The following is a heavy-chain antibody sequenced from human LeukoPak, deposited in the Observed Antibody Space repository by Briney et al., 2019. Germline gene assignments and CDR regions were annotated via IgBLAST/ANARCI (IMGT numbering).Heavy chain of an antibody. CDR3: ARQGAGTSHYDDTGLPRGAFDV. J-gene: IGHJ3*01. D-gene: IGHD3-9*01. V-gene: IGHV5-51*01. CDR1: GYRFTTCW. Sequence: GESLKISCKASGYRFTTCWIGWVRQMPGKGLEWMGFILPADSDTRYSPSFQGQVTISADKSINTAYLQWSSLTGSDTAIYYCARQGAGTSHYDDTGLPRGAFDVWGLGPMATVSS. CDR2: ILPADSDT.